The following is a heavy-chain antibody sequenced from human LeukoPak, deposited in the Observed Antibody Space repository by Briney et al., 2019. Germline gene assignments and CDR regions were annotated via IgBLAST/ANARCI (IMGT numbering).Heavy chain of an antibody. CDR3: AKDLGKVIAPAGTAGLDS. V-gene: IGHV3-43*01. D-gene: IGHD6-19*01. CDR1: GFNFVNYT. J-gene: IGHJ5*01. Sequence: PGGSQRLSCAAYGFNFVNYTLRSVRQLPGKGMEWLFLMNWDGGSTYYAHSVKGRFTISRDTSKNSLFLQMHSLKAEDTAIYYCAKDLGKVIAPAGTAGLDSWGRGTLVSVSS. CDR2: MNWDGGST.